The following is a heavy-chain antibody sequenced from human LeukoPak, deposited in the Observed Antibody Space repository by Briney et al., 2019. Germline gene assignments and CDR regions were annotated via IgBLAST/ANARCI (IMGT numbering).Heavy chain of an antibody. CDR2: ISSNGGST. V-gene: IGHV3-64*01. J-gene: IGHJ4*02. D-gene: IGHD3-22*01. CDR3: ARDDSSGLRPSYFEY. CDR1: GFTFSSYA. Sequence: GGSLRLSCAASGFTFSSYAVHWVRQAPGKGLEYVTGISSNGGSTYYANSVKGRFTISRDNSKNTLYLQMGSLRAEEMAVYYCARDDSSGLRPSYFEYWGQGTLVTISS.